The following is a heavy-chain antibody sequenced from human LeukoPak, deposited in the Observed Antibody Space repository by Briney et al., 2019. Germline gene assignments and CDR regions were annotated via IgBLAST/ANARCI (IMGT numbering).Heavy chain of an antibody. V-gene: IGHV3-48*02. CDR1: GFTFSRYS. CDR2: VSSTSSYI. Sequence: GGSLRLSCAASGFTFSRYSINWVRQAPGKGLEWVSYVSSTSSYIHYADSVKGRFTISRDNAKNSLYLQMNSLRDEDTAVYYCARDRGHFDYWGQGTLVTVSS. CDR3: ARDRGHFDY. J-gene: IGHJ4*02.